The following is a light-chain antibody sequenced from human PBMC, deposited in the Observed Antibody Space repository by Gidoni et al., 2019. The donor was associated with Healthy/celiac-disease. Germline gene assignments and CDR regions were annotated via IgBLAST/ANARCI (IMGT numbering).Light chain of an antibody. CDR1: SLRSYY. V-gene: IGLV3-19*01. CDR3: NSRDSSGNLP. Sequence: SSELTQDPAVSVALGQTVRITCQGESLRSYYASWDQQKPGQAPVLVIYGKNNRPSGIPDRFSGSSSGNTASLTITGAQAEDEAYYYCNSRDSSGNLPFGGGTKLTV. CDR2: GKN. J-gene: IGLJ2*01.